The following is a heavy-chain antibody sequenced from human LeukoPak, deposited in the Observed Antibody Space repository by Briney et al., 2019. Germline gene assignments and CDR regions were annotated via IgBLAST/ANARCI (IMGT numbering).Heavy chain of an antibody. CDR1: GGSISSYY. CDR2: IHYHGNT. Sequence: PSETLSLACTVSGGSISSYYWTWIRQPPGKGLEWIGYIHYHGNTNYNPSLKSRLTISIDTSKNQFSLKLSPVTAADAAVYYCARGIISRTTGTPSDWFDPWGQGTLVTVSS. D-gene: IGHD1-1*01. V-gene: IGHV4-59*01. CDR3: ARGIISRTTGTPSDWFDP. J-gene: IGHJ5*02.